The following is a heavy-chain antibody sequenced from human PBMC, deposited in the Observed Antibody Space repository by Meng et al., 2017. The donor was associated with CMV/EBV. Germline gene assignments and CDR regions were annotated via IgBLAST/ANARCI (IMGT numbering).Heavy chain of an antibody. CDR2: IYYSGST. Sequence: SETLSLTCTVSGGSISSYYWSWIRQPPGKGLEWIGYIYYSGSTNYNPSLKSRVTISVDTSKNQFSLKLSSVTAADTAVYYCARGGGRFDPWGQGTLVTVSS. D-gene: IGHD3-16*01. V-gene: IGHV4-59*12. CDR1: GGSISSYY. CDR3: ARGGGRFDP. J-gene: IGHJ5*02.